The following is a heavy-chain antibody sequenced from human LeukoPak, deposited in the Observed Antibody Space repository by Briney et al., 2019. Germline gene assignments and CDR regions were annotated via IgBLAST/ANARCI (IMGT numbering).Heavy chain of an antibody. Sequence: SETLSLTCAVSGYSISSGYYWDWIRQPPGKGLEWIGSIYHSGSIYYNPSLKSRVTISVDTSKNQFPLKLSSVTAADTAVYYCACLPYCSSTSCYFDWFDPWGQGTLVTVSS. CDR2: IYHSGSI. V-gene: IGHV4-38-2*01. D-gene: IGHD2-2*01. CDR3: ACLPYCSSTSCYFDWFDP. CDR1: GYSISSGYY. J-gene: IGHJ5*02.